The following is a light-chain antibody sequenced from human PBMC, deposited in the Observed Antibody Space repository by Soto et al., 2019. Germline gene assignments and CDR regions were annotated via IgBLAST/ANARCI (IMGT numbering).Light chain of an antibody. J-gene: IGKJ1*01. Sequence: MVLTQSPGNLSLSPGERATLSCRASQSVNSRYLAWYQQKPGQAPRLVIYGASTRATGIPARFSGSGSGTEFTLIISSLQSEDSAVYYCQQYNSWLWTFGQGAKVDIK. CDR2: GAS. V-gene: IGKV3-15*01. CDR1: QSVNSRY. CDR3: QQYNSWLWT.